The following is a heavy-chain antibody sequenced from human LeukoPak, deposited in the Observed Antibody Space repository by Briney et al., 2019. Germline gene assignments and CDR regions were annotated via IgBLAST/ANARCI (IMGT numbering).Heavy chain of an antibody. CDR1: GFTFSSYA. J-gene: IGHJ4*02. CDR3: AKEGESGYSGGFDH. CDR2: TSADDSDK. D-gene: IGHD3-3*01. Sequence: GGSLRLSCVASGFTFSSYAMSWVRQAPGKGLEWMAFTSADDSDKYYADSVKGRFTISRDNSKNTLYLQLNSLSAEDTAMYYCAKEGESGYSGGFDHWGQGTLVTVSS. V-gene: IGHV3-30*18.